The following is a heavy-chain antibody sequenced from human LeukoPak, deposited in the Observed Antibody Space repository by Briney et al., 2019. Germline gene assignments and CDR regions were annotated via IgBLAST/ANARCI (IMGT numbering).Heavy chain of an antibody. J-gene: IGHJ4*02. Sequence: ETLSLTCAVYGGSFSGYYWSWIRQPPGKGLEWVSAITGSTGATYYADSVKGRFTISRDNSKNTLYLQMNSLRAEDTAVYYCAKSAPVAGTWGFDYWGQGTLVTVSS. V-gene: IGHV3-23*01. CDR1: GGSFSGYY. CDR2: ITGSTGAT. CDR3: AKSAPVAGTWGFDY. D-gene: IGHD6-19*01.